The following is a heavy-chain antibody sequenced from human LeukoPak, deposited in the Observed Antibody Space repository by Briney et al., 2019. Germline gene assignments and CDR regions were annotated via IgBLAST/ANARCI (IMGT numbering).Heavy chain of an antibody. CDR3: ARGSGWLVHY. D-gene: IGHD5-24*01. V-gene: IGHV3-7*01. CDR1: GFTFDDYA. CDR2: IKQDGSEK. Sequence: GGSLRLSCAASGFTFDDYAMHWVRQAPGKGLEWVANIKQDGSEKYYVDSVKGRFTISRDNAKKSIYLEMNSLRAEDTAVYYCARGSGWLVHYWGQGTLVTVSS. J-gene: IGHJ4*02.